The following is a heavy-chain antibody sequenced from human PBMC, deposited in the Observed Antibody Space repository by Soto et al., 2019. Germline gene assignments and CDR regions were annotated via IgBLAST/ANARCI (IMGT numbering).Heavy chain of an antibody. V-gene: IGHV1-69*13. CDR1: GGTFSSHA. J-gene: IGHJ4*02. D-gene: IGHD6-13*01. CDR3: ARDLDIAAAGTGNAY. Sequence: GASVKVSCKASGGTFSSHAISWVRQAPGQGLEWMGGIIPIFGTANYAQKFQGRVTITADESTSTAYMELSSLRSEDTAVYYCARDLDIAAAGTGNAYWGQRTLVTVSS. CDR2: IIPIFGTA.